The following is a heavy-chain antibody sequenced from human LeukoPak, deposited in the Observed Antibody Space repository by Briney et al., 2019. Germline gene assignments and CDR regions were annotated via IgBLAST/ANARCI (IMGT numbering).Heavy chain of an antibody. Sequence: SETLSLTCTVSSGSFRTYYWSWIRQPPGKGLEWIGYIFYNEGTSYNPSLKSRVTISVDTSNNQLSLKVSSVTAADTAVYYCASPSGIAVDYFDYWGQGTLVTVSS. CDR2: IFYNEGT. CDR1: SGSFRTYY. D-gene: IGHD6-19*01. V-gene: IGHV4-59*12. CDR3: ASPSGIAVDYFDY. J-gene: IGHJ4*02.